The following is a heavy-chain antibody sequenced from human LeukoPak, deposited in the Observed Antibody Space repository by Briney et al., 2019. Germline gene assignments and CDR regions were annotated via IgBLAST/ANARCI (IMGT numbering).Heavy chain of an antibody. D-gene: IGHD2-21*01. CDR1: GGTFSSYT. CDR3: ARNRLAYCGGDCSDAFDI. Sequence: ASVKVSCKASGGTFSSYTISWVRQAPGQGLEWMGRIIPILGIANYAQKFQGRVTITADKSTSTAYIELSSLRSEDTAVYYCARNRLAYCGGDCSDAFDIWGQGTMVTVSS. V-gene: IGHV1-69*02. J-gene: IGHJ3*02. CDR2: IIPILGIA.